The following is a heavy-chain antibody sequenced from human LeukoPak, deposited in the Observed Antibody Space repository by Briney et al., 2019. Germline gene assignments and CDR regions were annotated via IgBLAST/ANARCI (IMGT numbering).Heavy chain of an antibody. CDR3: ARGGYCSSTSCYLPFDY. D-gene: IGHD2-2*01. CDR2: IIPIFGTA. CDR1: GGTFSSYA. V-gene: IGHV1-69*13. Sequence: SVKVSCKASGGTFSSYAISWVRQAPGQGLEWMGGIIPIFGTANYAQKFQGRVTITADESTSTAYMELSSLRSEDTAVYYCARGGYCSSTSCYLPFDYWGQGTLVTVSS. J-gene: IGHJ4*02.